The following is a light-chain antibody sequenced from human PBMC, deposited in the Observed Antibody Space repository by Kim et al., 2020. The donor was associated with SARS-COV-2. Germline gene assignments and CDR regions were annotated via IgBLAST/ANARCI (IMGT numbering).Light chain of an antibody. CDR3: HVSYSTPDT. CDR2: AAS. V-gene: IGKV1-39*01. CDR1: QSISNY. Sequence: SAFIGDRDTITCRASQSISNYFNWYQKKPETAPNALIYAASGLQSGVPSMVSGSGSAKDFTLTISGLQPEDFATYYCHVSYSTPDTFGQGTKLEI. J-gene: IGKJ2*01.